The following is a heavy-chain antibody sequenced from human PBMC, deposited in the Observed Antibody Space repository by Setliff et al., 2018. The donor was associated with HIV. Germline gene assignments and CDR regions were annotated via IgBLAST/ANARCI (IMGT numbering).Heavy chain of an antibody. CDR2: IKQDGSEK. V-gene: IGHV3-7*01. J-gene: IGHJ5*01. Sequence: GGSLRLSCAASGFTFSNSWMSWVRQAPGKGLEWVANIKQDGSEKYYVDSVKGRFTISRDNAKNSLYLQMNSLRAEDTAVYYCASEAGASSGWFGYWGQGTLVTVSS. CDR3: ASEAGASSGWFGY. D-gene: IGHD6-19*01. CDR1: GFTFSNSW.